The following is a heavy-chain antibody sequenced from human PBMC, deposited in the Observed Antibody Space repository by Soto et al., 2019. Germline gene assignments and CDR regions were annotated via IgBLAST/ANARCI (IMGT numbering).Heavy chain of an antibody. CDR2: ISYDGSNK. Sequence: GGSLRLSCAASGFTFSSYGMHWVRQAPGKGLEWVAVISYDGSNKYYADSVKGRFTISRDNSKNTLYLQMNSLRAEDTAVYYCAKDLNYDFWSAIDAFDIWGQGTMVTVSS. D-gene: IGHD3-3*01. CDR1: GFTFSSYG. CDR3: AKDLNYDFWSAIDAFDI. J-gene: IGHJ3*02. V-gene: IGHV3-30*18.